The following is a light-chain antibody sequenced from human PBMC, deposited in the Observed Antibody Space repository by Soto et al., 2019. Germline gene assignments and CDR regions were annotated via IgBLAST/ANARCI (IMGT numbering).Light chain of an antibody. CDR1: SRDIGAYDY. CDR2: DVT. J-gene: IGLJ3*02. Sequence: QSALTQPASVSGSPGQLITISCTGTSRDIGAYDYVSWYQQHPGQAPRLIIYDVTERPSGISDRFSGSRSSNTASLTISGLRPEDEADYYCCLSPGSLTWLFGGGTKLTVL. V-gene: IGLV2-14*03. CDR3: CLSPGSLTWL.